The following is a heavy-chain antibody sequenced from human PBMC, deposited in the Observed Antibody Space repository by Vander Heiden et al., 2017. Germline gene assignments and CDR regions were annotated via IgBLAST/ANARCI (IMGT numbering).Heavy chain of an antibody. CDR2: ISYDGSNK. J-gene: IGHJ6*02. CDR3: AREYSSSWAGYYYGMDV. D-gene: IGHD6-13*01. V-gene: IGHV3-30*03. Sequence: QVQLVESGGAVVQPGRSLRLPCAAPGFTFSSSGMHWVRQAPGKGLEWVAVISYDGSNKYYADSVKGRFTISRDNSKNTLYLQMNSLRAEDTAVYYCAREYSSSWAGYYYGMDVWGQGTTVTVSS. CDR1: GFTFSSSG.